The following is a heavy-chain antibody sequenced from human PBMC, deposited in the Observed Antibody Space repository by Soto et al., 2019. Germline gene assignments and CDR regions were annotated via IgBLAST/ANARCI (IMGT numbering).Heavy chain of an antibody. CDR2: INTSGGST. CDR1: GYTFTSYY. D-gene: IGHD1-26*01. CDR3: AKAIVGDQDAFDI. V-gene: IGHV1-46*03. Sequence: ASVKVSCKASGYTFTSYYMHWVRQAPGQGLEWMGIINTSGGSTSYAQKFQGRVTMTRDTSTSTVYMELSSLRSEDTAVYYCAKAIVGDQDAFDIWGQGTMVT. J-gene: IGHJ3*02.